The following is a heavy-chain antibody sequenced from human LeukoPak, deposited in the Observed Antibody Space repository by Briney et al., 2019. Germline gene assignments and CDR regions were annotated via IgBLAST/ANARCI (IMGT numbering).Heavy chain of an antibody. CDR2: ISSSSSYI. D-gene: IGHD6-13*01. V-gene: IGHV3-21*01. J-gene: IGHJ4*02. CDR1: GFTFSSYS. CDR3: ARDYKQQLVLDY. Sequence: GGSVRLSCAASGFTFSSYSMNWVRQAPGKGLEWISSISSSSSYIYYADSVKGRFTISRDNAKNSLYLQMNSLRAEDTAVYYCARDYKQQLVLDYWGQGTLVTVSS.